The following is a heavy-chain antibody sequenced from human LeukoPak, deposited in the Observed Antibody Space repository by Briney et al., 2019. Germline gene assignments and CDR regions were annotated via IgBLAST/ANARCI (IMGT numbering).Heavy chain of an antibody. CDR2: INPNSGGT. CDR3: ARDRGDDYVRAPIDY. J-gene: IGHJ4*02. D-gene: IGHD3-16*01. Sequence: GASVKVSCKASGYTFTGYYMHWVRQAPGQGLEWMGWINPNSGGTNYAQKFQGRVTMTRDTSISTAYMELSRLRSDDTAVYYCARDRGDDYVRAPIDYWGQGTLVTVSS. V-gene: IGHV1-2*02. CDR1: GYTFTGYY.